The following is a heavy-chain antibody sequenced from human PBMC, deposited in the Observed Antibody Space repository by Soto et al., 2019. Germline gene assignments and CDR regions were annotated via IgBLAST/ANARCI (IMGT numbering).Heavy chain of an antibody. CDR3: FIPIKDCSSTSCPRDWFDP. J-gene: IGHJ5*02. Sequence: GASVKVSCKASGGTFSSYAISWVRQAPGQGLEWMGGIIPIFGTAIYAQKFQGRVTITADESTSTAYMELSSLRSEDTAVYYCFIPIKDCSSTSCPRDWFDPWGQGPLVTVSS. CDR1: GGTFSSYA. D-gene: IGHD2-2*01. V-gene: IGHV1-69*13. CDR2: IIPIFGTA.